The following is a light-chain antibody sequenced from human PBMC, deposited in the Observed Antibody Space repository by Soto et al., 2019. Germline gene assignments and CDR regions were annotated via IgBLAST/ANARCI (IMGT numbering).Light chain of an antibody. CDR1: QSVSSSY. CDR3: QHYNSYSPVT. Sequence: EIVLTQSPGTLSLSPGERATLSCRASQSVSSSYLAWYQQKPGQAPRLLIYGASSRATGIPDRFSGSGSGTDFILTISSLQPDDFATYYCQHYNSYSPVTFGQGTKLEIK. CDR2: GAS. V-gene: IGKV3-20*01. J-gene: IGKJ2*01.